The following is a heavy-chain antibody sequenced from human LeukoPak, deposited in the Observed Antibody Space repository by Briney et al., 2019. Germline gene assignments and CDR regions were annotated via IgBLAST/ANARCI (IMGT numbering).Heavy chain of an antibody. D-gene: IGHD1-26*01. CDR3: ARLDGSSRPFDY. Sequence: GESLKISCKASGYSFTNYWTAWVRQMPGKGLEWMGIIFPGDSDTRYSPSFQGQVTMSVDKSLSTAYLQWSSLKASDIAMYYCARLDGSSRPFDYWGQGTLVTVSS. J-gene: IGHJ4*02. CDR2: IFPGDSDT. CDR1: GYSFTNYW. V-gene: IGHV5-51*01.